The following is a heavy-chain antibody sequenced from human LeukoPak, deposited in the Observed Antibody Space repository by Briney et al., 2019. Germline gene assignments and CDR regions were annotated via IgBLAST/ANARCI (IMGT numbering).Heavy chain of an antibody. CDR3: ASDRSSGWVFLIDY. D-gene: IGHD6-19*01. J-gene: IGHJ4*02. CDR1: GFTFSSYE. Sequence: PPGGSLRLSCAASGFTFSSYEMNWVRQAPGKGLEWVSYISSSGSTIYYADSVKGRFTISRDNAKNSLYLQMNSLRAEDTAVYYCASDRSSGWVFLIDYWGQGTLVTVSS. CDR2: ISSSGSTI. V-gene: IGHV3-48*03.